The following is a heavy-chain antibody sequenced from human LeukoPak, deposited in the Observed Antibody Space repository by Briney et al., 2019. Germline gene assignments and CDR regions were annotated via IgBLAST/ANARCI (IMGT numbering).Heavy chain of an antibody. V-gene: IGHV3-23*01. CDR2: ISDSGGST. J-gene: IGHJ2*01. D-gene: IGHD4-17*01. Sequence: GGSRRLSCAASGFTFISYAMSWVRQAPGKGLEWVSAISDSGGSTYYADSVKGRFTISRDNSKNTLYLQMNSLRVEDTAIYHCAKDTSTVPWYFDLWGRGTLVTVSS. CDR3: AKDTSTVPWYFDL. CDR1: GFTFISYA.